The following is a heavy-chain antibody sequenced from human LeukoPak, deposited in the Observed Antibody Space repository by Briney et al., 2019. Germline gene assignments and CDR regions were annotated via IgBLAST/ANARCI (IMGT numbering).Heavy chain of an antibody. D-gene: IGHD2-2*01. CDR3: AREVEVVPATMGAYYYYYMDV. CDR2: INNGGGGT. J-gene: IGHJ6*03. Sequence: VWSLRLSRAASGFTISNHWMHWGPQAPGKGVVWVSRINNGGGGTSYADSVKGRFTISRDNAKNTLYLQMNSLRPDDTAVYYCAREVEVVPATMGAYYYYYMDVWGKGTTVTVSS. CDR1: GFTISNHW. V-gene: IGHV3-74*01.